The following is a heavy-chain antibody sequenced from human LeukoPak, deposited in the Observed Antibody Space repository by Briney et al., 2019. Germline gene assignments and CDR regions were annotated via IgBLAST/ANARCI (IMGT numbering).Heavy chain of an antibody. V-gene: IGHV1-46*01. D-gene: IGHD6-13*01. CDR2: INPSGGST. CDR3: ARDESRLWSLPIAAAAS. Sequence: ASVKVSCKASGYTFTSYYMHWVRQAPGQGLEWMGIINPSGGSTSYAQKFQGRVTMTRDTSTSTVYMELSSLRSEDTAVYYCARDESRLWSLPIAAAASWGQGTLVTVSS. J-gene: IGHJ5*02. CDR1: GYTFTSYY.